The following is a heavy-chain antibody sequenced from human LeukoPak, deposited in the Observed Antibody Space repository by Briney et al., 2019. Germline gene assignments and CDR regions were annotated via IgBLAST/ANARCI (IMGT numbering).Heavy chain of an antibody. V-gene: IGHV3-21*01. CDR2: ISGSSSYI. CDR3: ARDYPYSSGWYKSRYFDY. CDR1: GFTLSSYS. Sequence: GGSLRLSCAASGFTLSSYSMNWVRQAPGKGLEWVSSISGSSSYIYYADSVKGRFTISRDNAKNSLYLQMNSLRAEDTAVYYCARDYPYSSGWYKSRYFDYWGQGTLVTVSS. D-gene: IGHD6-19*01. J-gene: IGHJ4*02.